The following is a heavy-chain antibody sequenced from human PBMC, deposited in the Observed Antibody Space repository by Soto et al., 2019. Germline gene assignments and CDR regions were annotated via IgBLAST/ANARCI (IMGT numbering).Heavy chain of an antibody. CDR2: MYYSGST. J-gene: IGHJ4*02. V-gene: IGHV4-39*01. Sequence: PSETLSLTCDVSGGSTMISSYYCAWIRQPPGKGLEWIGSMYYSGSTYYNPSLKSRVTMSVDTSKNQFSLRLNSVTAADTAVYYCERLKMGEATTYHFDYWGQGILVTVSS. D-gene: IGHD3-16*01. CDR1: GGSTMISSYY. CDR3: ERLKMGEATTYHFDY.